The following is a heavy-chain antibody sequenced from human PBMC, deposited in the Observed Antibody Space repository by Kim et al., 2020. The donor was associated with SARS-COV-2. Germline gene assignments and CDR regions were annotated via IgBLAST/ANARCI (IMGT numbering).Heavy chain of an antibody. Sequence: NDGSRTNYADSVKGRFTISRDNAKNTLYLQMNSLRAEDTAVYYCARGVDYWGQGTLVTVSS. J-gene: IGHJ4*02. V-gene: IGHV3-74*01. CDR2: NDGSRT. CDR3: ARGVDY.